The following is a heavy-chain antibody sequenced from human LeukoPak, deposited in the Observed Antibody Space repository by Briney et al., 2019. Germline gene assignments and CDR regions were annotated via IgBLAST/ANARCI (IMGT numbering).Heavy chain of an antibody. D-gene: IGHD4-17*01. Sequence: ASVKVSCKASGYTFTSYDINWVRQATGQGLEWMGWINPNSADTNYAQKFQGRVTMTRDTSISTAYMELSRLRSDDTAVYYCARETTDDAFDIWGQGTMVTVSS. CDR1: GYTFTSYD. V-gene: IGHV1-2*02. J-gene: IGHJ3*02. CDR3: ARETTDDAFDI. CDR2: INPNSADT.